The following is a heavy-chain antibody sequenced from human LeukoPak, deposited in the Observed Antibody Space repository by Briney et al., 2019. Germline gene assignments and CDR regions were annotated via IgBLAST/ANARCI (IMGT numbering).Heavy chain of an antibody. CDR3: ATTGGPMAPDWYFDL. V-gene: IGHV1-69*13. CDR2: IIPIFGTA. Sequence: GASVKVSCKASGGTFSSYAISWVRQAPGQGLEWMGGIIPIFGTANYAQKFQGRVTITADESTSTAYMKLSSLRSEDTAVYYCATTGGPMAPDWYFDLWGRGTLVTVSS. CDR1: GGTFSSYA. D-gene: IGHD7-27*01. J-gene: IGHJ2*01.